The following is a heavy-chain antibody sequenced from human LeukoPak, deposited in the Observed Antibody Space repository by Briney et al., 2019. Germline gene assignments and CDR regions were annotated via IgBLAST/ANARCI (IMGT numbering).Heavy chain of an antibody. Sequence: GGSLRLSCAASGFTFSSYGTSWVRQAPGKGLEWVSSISDSGGRIYYADSVKGRFTISRDNSKNTLYLQMNSLRAEDTAVYYCANRPGSGAASYFDYWGQGTLVTVSS. J-gene: IGHJ4*02. D-gene: IGHD1-26*01. CDR3: ANRPGSGAASYFDY. CDR1: GFTFSSYG. CDR2: ISDSGGRI. V-gene: IGHV3-23*01.